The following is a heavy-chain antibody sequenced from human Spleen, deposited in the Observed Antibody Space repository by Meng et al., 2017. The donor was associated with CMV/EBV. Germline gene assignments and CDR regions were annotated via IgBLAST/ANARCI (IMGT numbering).Heavy chain of an antibody. CDR2: ISYDGSNK. Sequence: GESLKISCAASGFIFSTYAMHWVRQAPGKGLEWVAVISYDGSNKYYADSVKGRFTISRDNSKNTLYLQMNSLRAEDTAVYYCAGGVVPIPPGGTKDWGQGTLVTVSS. CDR1: GFIFSTYA. J-gene: IGHJ4*02. CDR3: AGGVVPIPPGGTKD. V-gene: IGHV3-30*04. D-gene: IGHD3-16*01.